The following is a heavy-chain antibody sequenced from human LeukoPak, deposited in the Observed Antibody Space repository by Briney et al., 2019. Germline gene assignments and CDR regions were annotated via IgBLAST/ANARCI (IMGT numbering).Heavy chain of an antibody. Sequence: ASVKVSCRASGYTFTSYGISWVRQAPGQGDEWMGWISAYNGNTNYAQKLQGRVTMTTDTSTSTAYMELRSLRADDTAVYYCARGRRQLERQMYWFDPWGQGTLVTVSS. CDR2: ISAYNGNT. D-gene: IGHD1-1*01. CDR1: GYTFTSYG. V-gene: IGHV1-18*01. J-gene: IGHJ5*02. CDR3: ARGRRQLERQMYWFDP.